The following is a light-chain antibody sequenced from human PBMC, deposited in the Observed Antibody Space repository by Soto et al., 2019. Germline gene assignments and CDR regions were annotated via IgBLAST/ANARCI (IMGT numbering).Light chain of an antibody. J-gene: IGKJ1*01. CDR1: QFISNS. V-gene: IGKV3-15*01. CDR3: QQSSSWPRT. Sequence: EIVMTQSPATLSVSPGERVTLSRRASQFISNSLAWYQQRPGQPPRLLIYGASTREAGISARFSGSGSGTEFTLTISSLQSEDFAVYYCQQSSSWPRTFGQGTKVDIK. CDR2: GAS.